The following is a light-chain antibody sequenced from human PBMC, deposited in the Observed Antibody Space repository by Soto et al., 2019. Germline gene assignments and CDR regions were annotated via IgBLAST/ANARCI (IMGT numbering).Light chain of an antibody. V-gene: IGLV2-14*01. CDR1: RRDVGGYNY. Sequence: QSVLTQPASVSGSPGQSITISCTGTRRDVGGYNYVSWYQQYPGKSPKLLIYEVTHRPSGVSNRFSGSKSGNPASLTISGLQAEDEADYYCSSYTISNTPPFVFGTGTKLTVL. J-gene: IGLJ1*01. CDR3: SSYTISNTPPFV. CDR2: EVT.